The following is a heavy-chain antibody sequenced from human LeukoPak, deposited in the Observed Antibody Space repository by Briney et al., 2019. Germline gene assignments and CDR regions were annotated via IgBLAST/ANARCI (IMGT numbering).Heavy chain of an antibody. CDR1: GYTFTSYG. Sequence: GASVKVSCKASGYTFTSYGISWVRQAPGQGLEWMGWISAYNGNTNYEQKLQGRVTMTTDTSTSTAYMELRSLRSDDTAVYYCARDQDIVVVQDNDTYGMDVWGQGTTVTVSS. CDR2: ISAYNGNT. V-gene: IGHV1-18*01. CDR3: ARDQDIVVVQDNDTYGMDV. D-gene: IGHD2-2*01. J-gene: IGHJ6*02.